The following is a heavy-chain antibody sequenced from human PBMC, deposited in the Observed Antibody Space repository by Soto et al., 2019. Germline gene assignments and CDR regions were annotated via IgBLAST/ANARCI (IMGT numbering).Heavy chain of an antibody. CDR1: GFTFSSYG. J-gene: IGHJ4*02. CDR2: ISYDGSNK. D-gene: IGHD4-4*01. CDR3: AKDSLQGNFFDY. V-gene: IGHV3-30*18. Sequence: GGSLRLSCAASGFTFSSYGMHWVRQAPGKGLEWVAVISYDGSNKYYADSVKGRFTISRDNSKNTLYLQMNSLRAEDTAVYYCAKDSLQGNFFDYWGQGTLVTVSS.